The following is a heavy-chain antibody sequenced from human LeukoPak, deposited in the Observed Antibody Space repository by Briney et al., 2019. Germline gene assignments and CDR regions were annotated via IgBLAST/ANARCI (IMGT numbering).Heavy chain of an antibody. V-gene: IGHV3-74*01. CDR1: GFTFSTYW. CDR2: ISSDGSST. D-gene: IGHD4-17*01. CDR3: ARDYGEGGYYFDY. Sequence: GGSLRLSCAASGFTFSTYWMHWVRQAPGKGLVGLSRISSDGSSTNYADSVKGRFTISRDNAKNTLYLQMNSLRAEDTAVYYCARDYGEGGYYFDYWGQGTLVTVSS. J-gene: IGHJ4*02.